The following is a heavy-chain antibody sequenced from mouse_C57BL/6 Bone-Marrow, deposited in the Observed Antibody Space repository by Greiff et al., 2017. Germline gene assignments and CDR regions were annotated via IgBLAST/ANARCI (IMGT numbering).Heavy chain of an antibody. CDR1: GYTFTSYW. J-gene: IGHJ1*03. V-gene: IGHV1-59*01. CDR2: IDPSDSYT. Sequence: LQESGAELVRPGTSVKLSCKASGYTFTSYWMHWVKQRPGQGLEWIGVIDPSDSYTNYNQKFKGKATLTVDTSSSPAYMQLSSLTSEDSAVYYCAPWYFDVWGTGTTVTVSS. CDR3: APWYFDV.